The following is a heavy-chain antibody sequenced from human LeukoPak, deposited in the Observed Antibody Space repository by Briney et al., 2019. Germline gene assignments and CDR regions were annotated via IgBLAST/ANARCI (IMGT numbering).Heavy chain of an antibody. CDR3: ARAHRAFDY. CDR2: IYYSGST. V-gene: IGHV4-39*01. J-gene: IGHJ4*02. CDR1: GGSISSSYYY. Sequence: KPSETLSLTCTVSGGSISSSYYYWGWIRQPPGKGLEWIGSIYYSGSTYYNPSLKSRVTISVDTSKNQFSLKLRSVTAADTAVYYCARAHRAFDYWGQGTLVTVSS.